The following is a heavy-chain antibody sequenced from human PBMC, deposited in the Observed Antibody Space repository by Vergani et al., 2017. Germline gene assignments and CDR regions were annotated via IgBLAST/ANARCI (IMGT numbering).Heavy chain of an antibody. J-gene: IGHJ4*02. CDR1: GYTFTHYG. CDR3: ARGYSGCYDYFDY. Sequence: QIQLVQSGAEVKKPGASVKVSCKAFGYTFTHYGISWVRQAPGQGLEWMGWISANNGNTNYAQKLQGRVTMTTDASTSAASMELRSLRSDDTALYYCARGYSGCYDYFDYWGQGTLVTVSS. V-gene: IGHV1-18*01. CDR2: ISANNGNT. D-gene: IGHD1-26*01.